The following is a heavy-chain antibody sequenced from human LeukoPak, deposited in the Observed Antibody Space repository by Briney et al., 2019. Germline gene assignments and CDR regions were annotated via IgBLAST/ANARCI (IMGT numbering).Heavy chain of an antibody. CDR2: ISAYNGST. CDR1: GYTFTSYG. J-gene: IGHJ4*02. D-gene: IGHD3-9*01. CDR3: ARASRLLRYFDWLLPNDY. V-gene: IGHV1-18*01. Sequence: GASVTVSCKASGYTFTSYGISWVRQAPGQGLEWMGWISAYNGSTNYAQKLQGRVTMTTDTSTSTAYMELRSLRSDDTAVYYCARASRLLRYFDWLLPNDYWGQGTLVTVSS.